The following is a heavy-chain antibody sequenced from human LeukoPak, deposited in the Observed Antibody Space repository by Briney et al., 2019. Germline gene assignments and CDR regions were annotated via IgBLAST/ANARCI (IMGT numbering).Heavy chain of an antibody. CDR1: GGSISSGGYY. J-gene: IGHJ1*01. CDR3: ALGYCGGGSCYAREYFQL. CDR2: IYYSGST. D-gene: IGHD2-15*01. V-gene: IGHV4-31*03. Sequence: SQTLSLTCTVSGGSISSGGYYWTWMRQHPGKGLAWIGYIYYSGSTYYNPSLKSRVTISVDTSKNQFSLRLSSVTAADTAVYYCALGYCGGGSCYAREYFQLWGQGTLVTVSS.